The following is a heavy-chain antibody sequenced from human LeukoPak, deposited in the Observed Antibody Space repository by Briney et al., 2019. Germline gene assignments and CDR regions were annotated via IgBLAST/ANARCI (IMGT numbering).Heavy chain of an antibody. CDR2: ISSSGSTI. J-gene: IGHJ4*02. V-gene: IGHV3-11*04. Sequence: PGGSLRLSCAASGFTFSDYYMSWIRQAPGKGLEWVSYISSSGSTIYYADSVKGRLTISRDNSKNTLYLQMNSLRAEDTAVYYCARVLPYTHHDAYSSGPFDYWGQGTLVTVSS. D-gene: IGHD6-19*01. CDR3: ARVLPYTHHDAYSSGPFDY. CDR1: GFTFSDYY.